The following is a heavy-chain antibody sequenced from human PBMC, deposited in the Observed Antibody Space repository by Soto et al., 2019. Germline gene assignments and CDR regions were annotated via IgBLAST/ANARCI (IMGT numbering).Heavy chain of an antibody. D-gene: IGHD1-26*01. Sequence: QVQLVQSGAEVKKPGASVKVSCKASGYTFTSYGISWVRQAPGQGLEWMGWISAYNGNTNYAQKFQGRVTITADKSTSTAYMELSSLRSEDTAVYYCARLVGATPFDYWGQGTLVTVSS. CDR1: GYTFTSYG. CDR2: ISAYNGNT. V-gene: IGHV1-18*01. CDR3: ARLVGATPFDY. J-gene: IGHJ4*02.